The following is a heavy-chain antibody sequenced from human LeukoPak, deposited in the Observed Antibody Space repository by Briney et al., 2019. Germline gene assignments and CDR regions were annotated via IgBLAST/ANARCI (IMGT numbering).Heavy chain of an antibody. Sequence: SETLSLICTVSGVSINSHYLNWIRQPPGKGLEGIGYIYGSGRTNYDPSPRPRATLPVHTSKSQFSLKLSSVTATATPVYYSVVSPNPDFFDYWGQGPLVTVSS. CDR1: GVSINSHY. J-gene: IGHJ4*02. CDR3: VVSPNPDFFDY. V-gene: IGHV4-4*09. CDR2: IYGSGRT.